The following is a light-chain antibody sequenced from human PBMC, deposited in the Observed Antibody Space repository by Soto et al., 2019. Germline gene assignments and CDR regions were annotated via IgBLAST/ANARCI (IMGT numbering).Light chain of an antibody. J-gene: IGKJ5*01. CDR2: GAS. V-gene: IGKV3-15*01. CDR3: QQYYTWPS. Sequence: EIVLTQSPGTLSLSPAKRATLSCRASQRVSPNVAWYQQRPGQAPRLLIYGASTRATGIPGRFSGSGSGTEFTLTISSLESEDFAVYYCQQYYTWPSFGQGTRLEIK. CDR1: QRVSPN.